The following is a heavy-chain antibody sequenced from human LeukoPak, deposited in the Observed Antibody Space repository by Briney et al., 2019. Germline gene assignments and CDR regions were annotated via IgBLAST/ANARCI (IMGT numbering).Heavy chain of an antibody. CDR1: GFTFETYW. J-gene: IGHJ4*02. V-gene: IGHV3-74*01. CDR2: INGYGTTT. D-gene: IGHD4-17*01. Sequence: PGGSLRLSCAASGFTFETYWMHWVRQAPGKGLVWVSCINGYGTTTNYADSVKGRFTISRDNAKNTLYLQMNSQRVEDTAVYYCARDEPTVTTGPPVGSWGQGTLVTVSS. CDR3: ARDEPTVTTGPPVGS.